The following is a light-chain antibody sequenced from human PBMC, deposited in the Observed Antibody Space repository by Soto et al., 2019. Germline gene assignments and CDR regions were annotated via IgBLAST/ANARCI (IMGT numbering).Light chain of an antibody. V-gene: IGKV2-28*01. J-gene: IGKJ4*01. CDR1: HSLLHSNGYSY. CDR2: LGS. Sequence: VVMTQSPLSLPVTPGEPASISCRSSHSLLHSNGYSYLDWYLQKPGQSPQLLIYLGSNRSSGVPDRFSGSGSGTDFTLKISRVEAEDVGVFYCMQALHIPLTFGGGTKVEIK. CDR3: MQALHIPLT.